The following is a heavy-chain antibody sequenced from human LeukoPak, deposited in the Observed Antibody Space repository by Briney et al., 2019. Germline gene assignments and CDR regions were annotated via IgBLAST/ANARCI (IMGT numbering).Heavy chain of an antibody. CDR1: GFTFSSYA. J-gene: IGHJ6*03. Sequence: GGSLRLSCAASGFTFSSYAMHWVRQAPGKGLEYVSAISSNGGSTYYANSVKGRFTISRDNSKNTLYLQIGSLRAEDMAVYYCASVIAAAGTLNYYMDVWGKGTTVTISS. V-gene: IGHV3-64*01. D-gene: IGHD6-13*01. CDR2: ISSNGGST. CDR3: ASVIAAAGTLNYYMDV.